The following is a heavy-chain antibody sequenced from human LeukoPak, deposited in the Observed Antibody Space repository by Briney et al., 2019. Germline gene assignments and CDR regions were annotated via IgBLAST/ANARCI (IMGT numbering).Heavy chain of an antibody. D-gene: IGHD5-18*01. CDR2: INHSGST. J-gene: IGHJ4*02. V-gene: IGHV4-34*01. Sequence: SETLSLTCAVYGGSFSGYYWSWIRQPQGKGLEWIGEINHSGSTNYNPSLKSRVTISVDTSKNQFSLKLSSVTAADTAVYYCARRRRYSYGLAVDYWGQGTLVTVSS. CDR1: GGSFSGYY. CDR3: ARRRRYSYGLAVDY.